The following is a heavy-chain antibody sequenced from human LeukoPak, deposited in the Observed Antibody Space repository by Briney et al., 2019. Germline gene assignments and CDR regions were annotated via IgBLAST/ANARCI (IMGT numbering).Heavy chain of an antibody. D-gene: IGHD3-10*01. CDR1: GVSISSGDYY. V-gene: IGHV4-30-4*01. CDR3: ARAHGSPSVRLFDS. J-gene: IGHJ4*02. CDR2: VYHSGST. Sequence: SETLSLTCTVSGVSISSGDYYWSWIRQPPGKVLEWIVYVYHSGSTYYSPPLRNRVTLSVDTSKNQFSLKLSSVTAADTAVYYCARAHGSPSVRLFDSWGQGTLVTVSS.